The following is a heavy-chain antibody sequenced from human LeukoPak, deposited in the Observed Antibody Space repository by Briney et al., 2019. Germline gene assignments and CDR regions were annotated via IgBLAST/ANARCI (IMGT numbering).Heavy chain of an antibody. J-gene: IGHJ6*03. D-gene: IGHD4-17*01. CDR3: ARKAYGGKGGAYYYMDV. CDR1: GYTFSSYY. V-gene: IGHV1-46*01. CDR2: IKPSGGST. Sequence: GASVKVSCKASGYTFSSYYMHWVRQAPGQGLEWMGIIKPSGGSTTYAQKFQGRVTLTRDTSTSTVYMELSSLRSEDTAVCYCARKAYGGKGGAYYYMDVWGKGTTVTVSS.